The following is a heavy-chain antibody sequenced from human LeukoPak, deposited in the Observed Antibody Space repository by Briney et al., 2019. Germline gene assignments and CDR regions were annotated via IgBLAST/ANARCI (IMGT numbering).Heavy chain of an antibody. CDR2: TYYRSKWFI. CDR3: TRSDCSSGRCPGFDN. Sequence: SQTFSLTCGISGDSVSSNSAAWNWIRQSPSRGLEWLGRTYYRSKWFINYAPSVKSRIIINPDTPKNQVSLQLNSVTPEDTAVYYCTRSDCSSGRCPGFDNWGQGTLVTVSS. V-gene: IGHV6-1*01. CDR1: GDSVSSNSAA. D-gene: IGHD6-19*01. J-gene: IGHJ4*02.